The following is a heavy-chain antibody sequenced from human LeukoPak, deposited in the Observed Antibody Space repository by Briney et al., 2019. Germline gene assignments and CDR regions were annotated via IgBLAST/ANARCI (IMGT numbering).Heavy chain of an antibody. D-gene: IGHD3-10*01. Sequence: SSETLSLTCAVYGGSFSGYYWSWIRQPPGKGLEWIGEINHSGSTNYNPSLKSRVTISVDTSKNQFSLKLSSVTAADTAVYYCARTGGSFYFYYYMDVWGKGTTVTVSS. CDR2: INHSGST. J-gene: IGHJ6*03. V-gene: IGHV4-34*01. CDR1: GGSFSGYY. CDR3: ARTGGSFYFYYYMDV.